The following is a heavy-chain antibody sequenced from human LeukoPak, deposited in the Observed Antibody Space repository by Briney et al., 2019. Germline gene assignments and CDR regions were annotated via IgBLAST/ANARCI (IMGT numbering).Heavy chain of an antibody. CDR3: ARVIAARTRYYFDY. CDR1: GFTFSSYS. V-gene: IGHV3-21*01. Sequence: GVSLRLSCAASGFTFSSYSMNWVRQAPGKGLEWVSSISSSSSYIYYADSVKGRFTISRDNAKNSLYLQMNSLRAEDTSVYYCARVIAARTRYYFDYWGQGTLVTVSS. CDR2: ISSSSSYI. D-gene: IGHD6-6*01. J-gene: IGHJ4*02.